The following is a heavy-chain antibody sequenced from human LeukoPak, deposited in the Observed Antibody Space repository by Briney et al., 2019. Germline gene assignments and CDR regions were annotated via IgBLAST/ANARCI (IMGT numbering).Heavy chain of an antibody. CDR1: GFTFSSHA. CDR2: ISYDGSNK. D-gene: IGHD6-19*01. V-gene: IGHV3-30-3*01. J-gene: IGHJ4*02. Sequence: GGSLRLSCAASGFTFSSHAMHWVRQAPGKGLEWVAVISYDGSNKYYADSVKGRFTISRDNSKNTLYLQMNSLRAEDTAVYYCAREPTVAGTLDYWGQGTLVTVSS. CDR3: AREPTVAGTLDY.